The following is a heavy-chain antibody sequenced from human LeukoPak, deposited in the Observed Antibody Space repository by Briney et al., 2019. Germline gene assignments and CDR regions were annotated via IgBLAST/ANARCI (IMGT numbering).Heavy chain of an antibody. CDR1: GYTFTSYG. J-gene: IGHJ4*02. V-gene: IGHV1-18*01. D-gene: IGHD3-22*01. CDR2: ISAYNGNT. Sequence: ASVKVSCKASGYTFTSYGISWVRQAPGQGLEWMGWISAYNGNTNYAQKLQGRVTMTTDTSTSTAYVELRSLRSDDTAVYYCARPYYDSSAPPYDYWGQGTLVTVSS. CDR3: ARPYYDSSAPPYDY.